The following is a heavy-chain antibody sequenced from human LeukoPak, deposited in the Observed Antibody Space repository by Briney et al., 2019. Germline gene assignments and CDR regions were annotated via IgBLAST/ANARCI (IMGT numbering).Heavy chain of an antibody. J-gene: IGHJ4*02. V-gene: IGHV3-30*18. CDR2: ISYDGNNQ. Sequence: GGSLRLSCAASGFTFSSYGMHWVRQAPGKGLEWVAVISYDGNNQYYADSVKGRFTISRDNSRNTLYLQMNSLRAEDTAVYYCAKEGATSDFDYWGQGTLVTVSS. D-gene: IGHD1-26*01. CDR3: AKEGATSDFDY. CDR1: GFTFSSYG.